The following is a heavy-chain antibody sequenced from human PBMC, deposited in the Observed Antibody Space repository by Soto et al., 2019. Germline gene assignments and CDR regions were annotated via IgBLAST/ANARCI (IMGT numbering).Heavy chain of an antibody. Sequence: EMQLVESGGGLVQPGGSLRLSCSTSGFIFSSYWLHWVTKAPGKGLVWVSGIRGDGADSNYADSMKGRFTISRDNAKSTRYLQMDSLRVDDTAIYYCESDLVLGSGSLGNWGQGTVVTVSS. CDR1: GFIFSSYW. CDR3: ESDLVLGSGSLGN. CDR2: IRGDGADS. J-gene: IGHJ4*02. D-gene: IGHD3-10*01. V-gene: IGHV3-74*01.